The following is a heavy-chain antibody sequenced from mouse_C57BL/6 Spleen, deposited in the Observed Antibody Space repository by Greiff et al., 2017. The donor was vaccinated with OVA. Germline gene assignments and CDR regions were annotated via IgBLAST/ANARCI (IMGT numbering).Heavy chain of an antibody. CDR2: IHPNSGST. J-gene: IGHJ4*01. CDR1: GYTFTSYW. D-gene: IGHD2-12*01. V-gene: IGHV1-64*01. Sequence: QVQLQQPGAELVKPGASVKLSCKASGYTFTSYWMHWVKQRPGQGLEWIGMIHPNSGSTNYNEKFKSKATLTVDKSSSTAYMQLSSLTSEDSAVYYCARGNYSPYYYAMDYWGQGTSVTVSS. CDR3: ARGNYSPYYYAMDY.